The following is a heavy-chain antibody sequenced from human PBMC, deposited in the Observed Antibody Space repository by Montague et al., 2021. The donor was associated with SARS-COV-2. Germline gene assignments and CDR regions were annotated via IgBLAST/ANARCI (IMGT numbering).Heavy chain of an antibody. V-gene: IGHV4-30-4*01. Sequence: SETRSLTCSVSGVSIISGDYFWTWIRQPPGKGLEWIGNIYSNGVTYYNPSLKSRPTLSVDTSRNELSLTLTSVTAADTAVYYCARGVMTSVAGFDSWGQGTLVAVSS. CDR3: ARGVMTSVAGFDS. CDR2: IYSNGVT. CDR1: GVSIISGDYF. J-gene: IGHJ4*02. D-gene: IGHD4-23*01.